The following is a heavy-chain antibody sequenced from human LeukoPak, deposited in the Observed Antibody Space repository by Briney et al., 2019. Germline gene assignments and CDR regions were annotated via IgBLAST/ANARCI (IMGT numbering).Heavy chain of an antibody. CDR1: GGSISSYY. V-gene: IGHV4-59*12. J-gene: IGHJ4*02. CDR3: ARSIRGYSSGWYYFDY. D-gene: IGHD6-19*01. CDR2: IYYSGST. Sequence: SETLSLTCTVSGGSISSYYWSWIRQTPGKGLEWIGYIYYSGSTYYNPSLKSRVTISVDTSKNQFSLKLSSVTAADTAVYYCARSIRGYSSGWYYFDYWGQGTLVTVSS.